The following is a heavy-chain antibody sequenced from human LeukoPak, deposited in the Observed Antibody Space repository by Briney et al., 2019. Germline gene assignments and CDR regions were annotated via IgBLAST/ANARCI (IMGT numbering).Heavy chain of an antibody. V-gene: IGHV1-46*01. J-gene: IGHJ6*03. Sequence: ASVKVSCKASGYTFTSYYMHWVRQAPGQGLEWMGIINPSGGSTSYAQKFQGRVTMTRDTSTSTVYMELSSLRSEDTAVYYCARDFGGYSYGYYMDVWGKGTTVTVSS. CDR3: ARDFGGYSYGYYMDV. D-gene: IGHD5-18*01. CDR1: GYTFTSYY. CDR2: INPSGGST.